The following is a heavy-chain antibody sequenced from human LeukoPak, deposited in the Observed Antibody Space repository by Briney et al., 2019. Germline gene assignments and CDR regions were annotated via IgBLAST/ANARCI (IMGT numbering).Heavy chain of an antibody. CDR1: GFTFDDYA. D-gene: IGHD1-14*01. V-gene: IGHV3-9*01. CDR3: AKDIEVLGIGHGPFDY. Sequence: AGGSLRLSCAASGFTFDDYAMHWVRQAPGKGLEWVSGISWNSGSIGYADSVKGRFTISRDNAKNSLYLQMNSLRAEDTALYYCAKDIEVLGIGHGPFDYWGQGTLVTVSS. CDR2: ISWNSGSI. J-gene: IGHJ4*02.